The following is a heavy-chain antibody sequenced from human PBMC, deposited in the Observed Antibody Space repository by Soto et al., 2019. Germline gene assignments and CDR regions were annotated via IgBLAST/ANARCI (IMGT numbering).Heavy chain of an antibody. J-gene: IGHJ5*02. CDR2: IYYSGST. Sequence: SETLSLTCTVSGGSIRSYYWSWIRQPPGKGLEWIGYIYYSGSTNYNPSLKSRVTISVDTSKNQFSLKLSSVTAADTAVYYCASGGNSAWFDPWGQGTLVTVSS. CDR1: GGSIRSYY. D-gene: IGHD2-21*02. V-gene: IGHV4-59*08. CDR3: ASGGNSAWFDP.